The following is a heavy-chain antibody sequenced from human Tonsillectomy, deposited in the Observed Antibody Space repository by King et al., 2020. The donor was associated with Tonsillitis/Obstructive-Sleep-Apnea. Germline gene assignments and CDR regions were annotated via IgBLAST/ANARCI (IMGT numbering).Heavy chain of an antibody. V-gene: IGHV1-24*01. CDR2: FDPEDGET. J-gene: IGHJ3*02. Sequence: VQLVESGAEVKKPGASVKVSCKVSGYTLTELSMHWVRQAPGKGLEWMGGFDPEDGETIYAQKFQGRVTMTEDTSTDTAYMELSSLRSEDTAVYYCATSGLGVGASFPAFDIWGQGTMVTVSS. D-gene: IGHD1-26*01. CDR3: ATSGLGVGASFPAFDI. CDR1: GYTLTELS.